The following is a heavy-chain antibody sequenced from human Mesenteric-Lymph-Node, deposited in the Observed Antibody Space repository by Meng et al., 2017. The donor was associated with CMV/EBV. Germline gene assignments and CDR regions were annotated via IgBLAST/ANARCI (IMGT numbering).Heavy chain of an antibody. CDR1: GFTFSNYA. J-gene: IGHJ4*02. V-gene: IGHV3-23*01. Sequence: GESLKISCAASGFTFSNYAMNWVRQAPGKGLEWVSGISASGNTIDHADPVKGRFTISRDNSKNTVYLQMNSLRVEDTAAYYCAKDSGARSGFDSWGQGTLVTVSS. CDR2: ISASGNTI. D-gene: IGHD4/OR15-4a*01. CDR3: AKDSGARSGFDS.